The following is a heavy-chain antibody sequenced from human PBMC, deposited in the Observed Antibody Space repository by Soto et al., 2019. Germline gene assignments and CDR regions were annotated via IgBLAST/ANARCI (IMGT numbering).Heavy chain of an antibody. V-gene: IGHV1-69*12. CDR1: GGTFSSYA. J-gene: IGHJ4*02. CDR3: ARGGAARQPSGFDY. Sequence: QVQLVQSGAEVKKPGSSVKVSCKASGGTFSSYAISWVRQAPGQGLEWMGGIIPIFGTANYAQKFQGRVTITADEFTSTAYTELSSLRSEDTAVYYCARGGAARQPSGFDYWGQGTLVTVST. CDR2: IIPIFGTA. D-gene: IGHD6-6*01.